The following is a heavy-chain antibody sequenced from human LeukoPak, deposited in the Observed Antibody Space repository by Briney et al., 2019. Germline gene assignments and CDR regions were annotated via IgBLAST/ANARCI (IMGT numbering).Heavy chain of an antibody. D-gene: IGHD3-22*01. Sequence: GGSLRLSCAASGFTVSSNYMSWVRQAPGKGLEWVSVIDSGGSTYYADSVKGRFTISRDNSKNTLYLQMNSLRAEDTAVYYCAREEYYYDSSGYQGYFQHWGQGTLVTVSS. CDR1: GFTVSSNY. CDR3: AREEYYYDSSGYQGYFQH. V-gene: IGHV3-53*01. J-gene: IGHJ1*01. CDR2: IDSGGST.